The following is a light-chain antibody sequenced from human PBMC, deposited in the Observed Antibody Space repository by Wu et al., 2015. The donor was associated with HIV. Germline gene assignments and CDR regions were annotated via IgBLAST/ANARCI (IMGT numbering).Light chain of an antibody. V-gene: IGKV3-15*01. J-gene: IGKJ1*01. CDR3: QQRSDWPWT. CDR2: GAS. Sequence: EIGLTQSPDTLSVSPGERVTLSCRASQSVRSNVAWYQQKPGQAPRLLIFGASTRAAGVPARFSGSGSGTDFTLTISNVQSEDLALYYCQQRSDWPWTFGQGTRVEI. CDR1: QSVRSN.